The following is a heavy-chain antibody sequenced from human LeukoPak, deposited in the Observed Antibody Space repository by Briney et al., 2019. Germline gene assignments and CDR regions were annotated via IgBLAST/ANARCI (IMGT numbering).Heavy chain of an antibody. CDR3: ATGYCSSTSCYADWFDP. J-gene: IGHJ5*02. CDR1: GYSISSSSYY. CDR2: IYYSGST. Sequence: SETLSLTCAVSGYSISSSSYYWGWIRQPPGKGLEWIGSIYYSGSTYYNPSLKSRVTISVDTSKNQFSLKLSSVTAADTAVYYCATGYCSSTSCYADWFDPWGQGTLATVSS. V-gene: IGHV4-39*01. D-gene: IGHD2-2*01.